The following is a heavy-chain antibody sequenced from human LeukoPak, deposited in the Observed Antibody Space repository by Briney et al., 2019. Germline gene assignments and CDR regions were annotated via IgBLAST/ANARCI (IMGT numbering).Heavy chain of an antibody. CDR3: ARDYYDSSGYNSHDY. Sequence: PGGSLRPSCAASGFTFSSYGMHWVRQAPGKGLEWVAVIWYDGSNKYYADSVKGRFTISRDNSKNTLYLQMHSLRAEDTAVYYCARDYYDSSGYNSHDYWGQGTLVTVSS. J-gene: IGHJ4*02. V-gene: IGHV3-33*01. CDR2: IWYDGSNK. CDR1: GFTFSSYG. D-gene: IGHD3-22*01.